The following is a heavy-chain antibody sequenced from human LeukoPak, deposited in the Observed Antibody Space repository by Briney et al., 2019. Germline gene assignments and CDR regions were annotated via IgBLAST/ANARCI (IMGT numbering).Heavy chain of an antibody. CDR3: AKGGIAARGY. Sequence: PGGSLRLSCGASGFTVSDNYINWVRQAPGKGLEWVSVIYGGGSTSYADSVKGRFTISRDNSKNTVHLQMNSLRAEDTAVYYCAKGGIAARGYWGQGTLVTVSS. J-gene: IGHJ4*02. V-gene: IGHV3-53*01. CDR2: IYGGGST. D-gene: IGHD6-6*01. CDR1: GFTVSDNY.